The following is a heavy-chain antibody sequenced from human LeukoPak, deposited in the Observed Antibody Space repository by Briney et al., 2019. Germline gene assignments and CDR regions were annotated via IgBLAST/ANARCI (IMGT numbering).Heavy chain of an antibody. J-gene: IGHJ4*02. Sequence: GGSLILSCAASEFTFSNYWMNGVRQAPGKGLEGVANINQDGSEKYYVDSVKGRFTISRDNAKNSLYLQMNSLRAEDTAVYYCARGTSVVIVVVPAALEIDYWGQGTLVTVSS. CDR1: EFTFSNYW. D-gene: IGHD2-2*01. CDR2: INQDGSEK. V-gene: IGHV3-7*01. CDR3: ARGTSVVIVVVPAALEIDY.